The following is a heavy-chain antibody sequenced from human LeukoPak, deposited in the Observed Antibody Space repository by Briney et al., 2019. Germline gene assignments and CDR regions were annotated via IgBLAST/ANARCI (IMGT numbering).Heavy chain of an antibody. CDR2: IYYSGST. CDR1: GGSISSSSYY. D-gene: IGHD2-8*01. Sequence: SGTLSLTCTVSGGSISSSSYYWGWIRQPPGKGLEWIGSIYYSGSTYYNPSLKSRVTISVDTSKNQFSLKLSSVTAADTAVYYCARLMGSSPPFDPWGQGTLVTASS. J-gene: IGHJ5*02. V-gene: IGHV4-39*01. CDR3: ARLMGSSPPFDP.